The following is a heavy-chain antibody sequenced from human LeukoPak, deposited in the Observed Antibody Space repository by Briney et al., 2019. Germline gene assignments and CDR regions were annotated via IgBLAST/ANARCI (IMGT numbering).Heavy chain of an antibody. CDR2: IDIDGRST. D-gene: IGHD3-3*02. CDR1: GFTFSSYW. Sequence: GGSLRLSCAASGFTFSSYWMHWVRQAPGKGLVWVSRIDIDGRSTRYADSVKGRFTISRDNAKNTLYLQMNGLRAEDTAVYYCARPLASGPDFWGQGTLVTVSS. J-gene: IGHJ4*02. V-gene: IGHV3-74*01. CDR3: ARPLASGPDF.